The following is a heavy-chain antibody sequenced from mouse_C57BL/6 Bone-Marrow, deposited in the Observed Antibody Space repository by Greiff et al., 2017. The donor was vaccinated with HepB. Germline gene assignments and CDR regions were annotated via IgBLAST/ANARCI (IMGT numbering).Heavy chain of an antibody. CDR2: IYPGSGST. Sequence: QVQLQQPGAELVKPGASVKMSCKASGYTFTSYWITWVKQRPGQGLEWIGDIYPGSGSTNYNEKFKSKATLTVDTSSSTAYMQLSSLTSEDSAVYYCARERGNYVRGYYVDYWGQGTTLTVSS. J-gene: IGHJ2*01. CDR1: GYTFTSYW. V-gene: IGHV1-55*01. D-gene: IGHD2-1*01. CDR3: ARERGNYVRGYYVDY.